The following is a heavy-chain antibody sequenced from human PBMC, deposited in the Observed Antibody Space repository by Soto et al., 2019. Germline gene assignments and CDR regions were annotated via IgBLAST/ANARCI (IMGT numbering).Heavy chain of an antibody. CDR2: IIPILGIA. D-gene: IGHD4-17*01. J-gene: IGHJ4*02. V-gene: IGHV1-69*02. Sequence: QVQLVQSGAEVKKPGSSVKVSCKASGGTFSSYTISWVRQAPGQGLEWMGRIIPILGIANYAQKFQGRVTITADKSTSTAYMELSSLRSEDTAVYYCARSDYGDHTVLDYWGQGTLVTGSS. CDR3: ARSDYGDHTVLDY. CDR1: GGTFSSYT.